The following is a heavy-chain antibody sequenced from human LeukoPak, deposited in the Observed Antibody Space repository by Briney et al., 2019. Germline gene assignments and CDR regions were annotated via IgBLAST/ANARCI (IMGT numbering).Heavy chain of an antibody. Sequence: ASVKVSCKASGYTFNNHYMYWVRQAPGQGLEWMGVINPSGGSTSYAQKFQGRVTMTRNTSISTAYMELSSLRSEDTAVYYCARGSVVVVPAAILEWVSKYYYYGMDVWGQGTTVTVSS. CDR3: ARGSVVVVPAAILEWVSKYYYYGMDV. CDR2: INPSGGST. J-gene: IGHJ6*02. D-gene: IGHD2-2*02. CDR1: GYTFNNHY. V-gene: IGHV1-46*02.